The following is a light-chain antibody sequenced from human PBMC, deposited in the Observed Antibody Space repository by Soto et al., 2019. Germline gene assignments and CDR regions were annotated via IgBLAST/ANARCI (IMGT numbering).Light chain of an antibody. CDR1: QSISGW. Sequence: IQMTQSPSTLSASVGDRVTITCRASQSISGWLAWYQQKPGKAPKLLIYDVSSLESGVPSRFSGSGSGTEFTLAISSLQPDDFATYCCQQYNSYPWTFGQGTKVDIK. CDR3: QQYNSYPWT. CDR2: DVS. J-gene: IGKJ1*01. V-gene: IGKV1-5*01.